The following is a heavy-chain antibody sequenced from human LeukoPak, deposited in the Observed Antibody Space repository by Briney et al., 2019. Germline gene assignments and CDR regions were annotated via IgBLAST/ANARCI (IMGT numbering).Heavy chain of an antibody. CDR3: ARWNYDILTGYFDY. D-gene: IGHD3-9*01. CDR1: GGSFSGYY. Sequence: SETLSLTCAVYGGSFSGYYWSWIRQPPGKGLEWIGEINHSGSTNYNPSLKSRVTISVGTSKNQFSLKLSSVTAADTAVYYCARWNYDILTGYFDYWGQGTLVTVSS. V-gene: IGHV4-34*01. CDR2: INHSGST. J-gene: IGHJ4*02.